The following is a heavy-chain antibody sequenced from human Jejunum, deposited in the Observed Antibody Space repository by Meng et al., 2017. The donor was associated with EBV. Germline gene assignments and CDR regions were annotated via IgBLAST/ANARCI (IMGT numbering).Heavy chain of an antibody. V-gene: IGHV3-11*01. J-gene: IGHJ4*02. CDR1: GFTFSDYS. D-gene: IGHD2-8*02. CDR3: ASPPGGGTGGY. CDR2: ISSGGTTI. Sequence: VQLVESGGGLVKPGGSLRLSCEVSGFTFSDYSMSWMRPAPGKWLEWVSYISSGGTTIYYADSVKGRFTISRDNGKNSLYLEMNSLRADDTAMYYCASPPGGGTGGYWGQGTLVTVSS.